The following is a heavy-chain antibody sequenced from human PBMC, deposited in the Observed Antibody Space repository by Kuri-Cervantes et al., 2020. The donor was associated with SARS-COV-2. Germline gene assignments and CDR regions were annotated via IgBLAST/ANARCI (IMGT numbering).Heavy chain of an antibody. V-gene: IGHV1-2*04. Sequence: ASVKVSCKPSGYTFTDYYIHWVRQAPGQGLEWMGWINPNSGGTNSAQKFQGWVIMTRDTSISTAYMELSRLRCDDTAVYYCARGPSWGYFWGTYRGGWDTFDIWGQGTMVTVSS. D-gene: IGHD3-16*02. J-gene: IGHJ3*02. CDR2: INPNSGGT. CDR1: GYTFTDYY. CDR3: ARGPSWGYFWGTYRGGWDTFDI.